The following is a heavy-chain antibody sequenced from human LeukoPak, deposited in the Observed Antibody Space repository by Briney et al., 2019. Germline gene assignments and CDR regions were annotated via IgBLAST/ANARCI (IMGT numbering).Heavy chain of an antibody. CDR3: ATYYDILTGGGRAFDY. D-gene: IGHD3-9*01. J-gene: IGHJ4*02. CDR1: GFTFSDYY. Sequence: GGSLRLSCAASGFTFSDYYMSWIRQAPGKGLEWVSYISSSGRTIYYADSVKGRFTISRDNAKNSLYLQMNSLRAEGTAVYYCATYYDILTGGGRAFDYWGQGTLVTVSS. CDR2: ISSSGRTI. V-gene: IGHV3-11*01.